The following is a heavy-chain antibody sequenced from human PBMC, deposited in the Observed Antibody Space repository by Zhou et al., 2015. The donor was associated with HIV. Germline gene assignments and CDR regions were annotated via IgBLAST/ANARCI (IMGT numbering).Heavy chain of an antibody. CDR3: AKRNNKWSGFYDY. D-gene: IGHD3-3*01. J-gene: IGHJ4*02. Sequence: EMQLLESGGGLLQTGGSLRLSCEASGFDFKRYAMVWVRQAPGRGLVWVASINGLGDSRHYTDSVKGRYMISRDNSKNVLYLQINDSRADDTGVYYCAKRNNKWSGFYDYWGQGILVTV. CDR2: INGLGDSR. CDR1: GFDFKRYA. V-gene: IGHV3-23*01.